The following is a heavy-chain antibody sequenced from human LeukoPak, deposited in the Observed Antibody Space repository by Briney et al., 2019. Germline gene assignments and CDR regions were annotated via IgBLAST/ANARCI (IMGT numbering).Heavy chain of an antibody. CDR2: IGGSGDRT. D-gene: IGHD4-23*01. V-gene: IGHV3-23*01. Sequence: PGGSLRLPCGASGFTFKIYGMNWVRQAPGKGLEWVSGIGGSGDRTYYADSVKGRFTISRDNFKNTMYLQMSSLRSEDTAVYYCARDNSVEDTAWWFDPWGQGTLVTVSS. CDR3: ARDNSVEDTAWWFDP. J-gene: IGHJ5*02. CDR1: GFTFKIYG.